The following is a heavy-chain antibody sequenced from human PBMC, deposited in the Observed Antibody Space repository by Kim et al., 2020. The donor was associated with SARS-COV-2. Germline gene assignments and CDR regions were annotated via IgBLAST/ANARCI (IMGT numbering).Heavy chain of an antibody. Sequence: YADSVNGRFTISRDNAKTTLYLQMNRLRADDTAVYYCARRTLSGSYYYFDHWGQGTLVTISS. V-gene: IGHV3-74*01. J-gene: IGHJ4*02. D-gene: IGHD1-26*01. CDR3: ARRTLSGSYYYFDH.